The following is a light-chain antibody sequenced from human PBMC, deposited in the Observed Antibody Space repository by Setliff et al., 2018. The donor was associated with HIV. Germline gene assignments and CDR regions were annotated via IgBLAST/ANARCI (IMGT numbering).Light chain of an antibody. CDR1: NTDVGDYKY. CDR3: CSNADTYTSFYV. J-gene: IGLJ1*01. Sequence: QSVLTQPRSVSGSPGQSVTISCTGTNTDVGDYKYDSWYQQHPGKAPKLMIYDVTKRPSGVPDRFSGSRSGNTASLTISGLRADNEGDYYCCSNADTYTSFYVFGTGTKVTVL. V-gene: IGLV2-11*01. CDR2: DVT.